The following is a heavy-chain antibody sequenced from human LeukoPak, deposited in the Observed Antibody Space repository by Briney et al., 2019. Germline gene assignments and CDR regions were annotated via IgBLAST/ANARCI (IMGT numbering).Heavy chain of an antibody. CDR2: INPNSGGT. V-gene: IGHV1-2*02. CDR1: GYTFTGYY. J-gene: IGHJ6*02. Sequence: ASVSVSCKASGYTFTGYYMHWVRQAPGQGLEWMGWINPNSGGTNYAQKFQGRFTMTRDTSISTAYMELSRLRSDDTAVYYCARVGRDHYYYSYGMDVWGQGTTVSVSS. D-gene: IGHD1-26*01. CDR3: ARVGRDHYYYSYGMDV.